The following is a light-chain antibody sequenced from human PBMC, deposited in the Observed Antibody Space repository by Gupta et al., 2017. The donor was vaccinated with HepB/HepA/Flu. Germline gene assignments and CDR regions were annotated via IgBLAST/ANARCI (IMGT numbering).Light chain of an antibody. CDR1: GSNIGNNY. CDR3: GPWDNSLSGYV. CDR2: ENN. J-gene: IGLJ1*01. V-gene: IGLV1-51*02. Sequence: QSVLTQPPSVSAAPGRKVTISCSGSGSNIGNNYVSWYQQLSGTAPKYLMYENNKRPSGIPDRFSGSKSGTSATLDITGLQTGDEADYYCGPWDNSLSGYVFGTGTKVTVL.